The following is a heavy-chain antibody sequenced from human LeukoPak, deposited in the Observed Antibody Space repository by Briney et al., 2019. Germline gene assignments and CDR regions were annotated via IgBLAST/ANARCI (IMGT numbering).Heavy chain of an antibody. D-gene: IGHD4-23*01. CDR3: VRDLDDYGGNTVWYFDV. J-gene: IGHJ2*01. CDR1: WGYISSHY. CDR2: LYYWENT. V-gene: IGHV4-59*11. Sequence: SETLSLTCTLSWGYISSHYGRWLRQPPEKALEGMGYLYYWENTLYNPSLRSRVTMSRDTYKNQFSLGLTSVPAADTAVYHCVRDLDDYGGNTVWYFDVWGRGTLVPVSS.